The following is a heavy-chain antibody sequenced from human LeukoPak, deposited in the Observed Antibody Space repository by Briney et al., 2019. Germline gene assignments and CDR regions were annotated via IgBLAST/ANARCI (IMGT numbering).Heavy chain of an antibody. CDR3: ARSDGYGLVGI. D-gene: IGHD5-18*01. CDR1: GGSFSGYY. CDR2: YSGST. Sequence: SETLSLTCAVYGGSFSGYYWSWIRQPPGKGLEWIGYYSGSTNYNPSLKSRDTISVDTPKNHFSLTLSSVTAADTAVYYCARSDGYGLVGIWGQGTMVTVSS. J-gene: IGHJ3*02. V-gene: IGHV4-34*11.